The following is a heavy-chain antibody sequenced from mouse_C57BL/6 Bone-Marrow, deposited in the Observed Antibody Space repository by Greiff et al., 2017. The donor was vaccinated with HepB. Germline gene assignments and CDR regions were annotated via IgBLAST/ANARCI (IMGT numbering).Heavy chain of an antibody. V-gene: IGHV1-82*01. D-gene: IGHD2-2*01. J-gene: IGHJ2*01. CDR2: IYPGDGDT. CDR1: GYAFSSSW. CDR3: ARWGYDGY. Sequence: QVQLQQSGPELVKPGASVKISCKASGYAFSSSWMNWVKQRPGKGLEWIGRIYPGDGDTNYNGKFKGKATLTADKSSSTAYMQLSSLTSEDSAVYFCARWGYDGYWGQGTTLTVSS.